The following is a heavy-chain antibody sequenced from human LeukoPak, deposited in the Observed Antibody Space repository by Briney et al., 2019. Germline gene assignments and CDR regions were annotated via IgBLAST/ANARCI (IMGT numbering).Heavy chain of an antibody. D-gene: IGHD4-17*01. CDR1: GFTSSSCG. CDR3: ARGDLYGDYVILN. V-gene: IGHV3-33*01. Sequence: GGSLRLSCAASGFTSSSCGMHWVRQAPGKGLEWVAVIWYDGSHQYYADSVKGRFTISRDNSKNTLYLQMNSLRGEDTAVYYCARGDLYGDYVILNWGQGTLVTVSS. CDR2: IWYDGSHQ. J-gene: IGHJ4*02.